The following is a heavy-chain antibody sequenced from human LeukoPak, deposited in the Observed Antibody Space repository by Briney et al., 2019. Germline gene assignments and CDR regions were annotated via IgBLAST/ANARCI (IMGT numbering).Heavy chain of an antibody. CDR3: AKSGSSNPYYFDY. CDR1: AFTFSSYA. V-gene: IGHV3-23*01. D-gene: IGHD6-13*01. CDR2: ISASGSTS. J-gene: IGHJ4*02. Sequence: PGGSLRLSCAASAFTFSSYAISWVRQAPGKGLGWVSGISASGSTSYYADSVKGRFTTSRDNSKNTLYLQMNSLRAEDTAVYFCAKSGSSNPYYFDYWGQGTLVTVSS.